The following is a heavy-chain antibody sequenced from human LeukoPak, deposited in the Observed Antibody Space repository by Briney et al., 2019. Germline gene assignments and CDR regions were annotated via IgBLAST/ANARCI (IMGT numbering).Heavy chain of an antibody. V-gene: IGHV3-11*01. Sequence: GGSLRLSCAASGFTFSDYYMSWIRQAPGKGLEWVSYISSSGSTIYYADSVKGRFTISRDNAKNSLYLQMNSLRAEDTAVYYCAKEAKKSWYYDSSGYYYGVIWGQGTLVTVSS. CDR1: GFTFSDYY. D-gene: IGHD3-22*01. J-gene: IGHJ4*02. CDR2: ISSSGSTI. CDR3: AKEAKKSWYYDSSGYYYGVI.